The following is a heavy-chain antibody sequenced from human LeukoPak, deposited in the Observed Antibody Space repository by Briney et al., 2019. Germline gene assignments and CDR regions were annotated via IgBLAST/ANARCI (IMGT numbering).Heavy chain of an antibody. CDR3: ARDSYSYGYRY. J-gene: IGHJ4*02. CDR1: GDSISSQY. Sequence: SETLSLTCTVSGDSISSQYWSWIRQPSGKGLEWIGYIYYTGTTNYNPSLRSRVTILVDASKSQFSLKLTSVTAADTAVYYCARDSYSYGYRYWGQGTLVTVSS. V-gene: IGHV4-59*11. D-gene: IGHD5-18*01. CDR2: IYYTGTT.